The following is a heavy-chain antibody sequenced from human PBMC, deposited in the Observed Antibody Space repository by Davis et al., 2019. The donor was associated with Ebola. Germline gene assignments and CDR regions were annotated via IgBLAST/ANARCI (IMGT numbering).Heavy chain of an antibody. CDR2: ITIYNGNT. CDR3: ARGSFGDYMFDH. Sequence: ASVKVSCKSSGYTFTTYGISWVRQAPGQGLEWMGSITIYNGNTYYAQKFQGRVTLTTDTSTSTAYMEVRSLRSDDSAVYYCARGSFGDYMFDHWGQGTLVTVFS. J-gene: IGHJ4*02. V-gene: IGHV1-18*01. CDR1: GYTFTTYG. D-gene: IGHD4-17*01.